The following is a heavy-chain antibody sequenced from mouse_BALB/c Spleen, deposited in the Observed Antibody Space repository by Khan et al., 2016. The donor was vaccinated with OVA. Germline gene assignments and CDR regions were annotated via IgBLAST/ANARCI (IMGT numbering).Heavy chain of an antibody. V-gene: IGHV3-2*02. CDR2: ISYSGVT. CDR3: ARGNYYGYDFDY. CDR1: GYSITSGYA. D-gene: IGHD1-2*01. J-gene: IGHJ2*01. Sequence: VQLKQSGPGLVKPSQSLSLTCTVTGYSITSGYAWNWIRQFPGNKLEWMGYISYSGVTSYTPSLKSRISITRDTSKNQFFLQLNSVTTEDTAAYYCARGNYYGYDFDYWGQGTTLTGSS.